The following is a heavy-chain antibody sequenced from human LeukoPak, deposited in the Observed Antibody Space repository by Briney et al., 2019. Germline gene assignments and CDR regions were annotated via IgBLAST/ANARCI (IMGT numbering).Heavy chain of an antibody. CDR1: GFTFSSYS. CDR3: ARDGGLNWNYSFDY. CDR2: ISSSSSYI. V-gene: IGHV3-21*01. D-gene: IGHD1-7*01. J-gene: IGHJ4*02. Sequence: GGSLRLSCAASGFTFSSYSMNWVRQAPGKGLEWVSSISSSSSYIYYADSVKGRFTISRDNAKNSLYLQMNSLRAEDTAVYYCARDGGLNWNYSFDYWGQGTLVTVSS.